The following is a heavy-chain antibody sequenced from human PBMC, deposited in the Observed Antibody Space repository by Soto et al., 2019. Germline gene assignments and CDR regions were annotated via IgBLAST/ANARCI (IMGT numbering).Heavy chain of an antibody. J-gene: IGHJ5*02. Sequence: QVQLQESGPGLVKPSQTLSLTCTVSGGSISSGDYYWSWIRQPPGKGLEWIGYIYYSGSTYYNPSLKSRVTISVDTSKNQFSLKLSSVTAADTAVYYCARGERITIFGVVPHWFDPWGQGTLVTVSS. D-gene: IGHD3-3*01. CDR3: ARGERITIFGVVPHWFDP. CDR2: IYYSGST. CDR1: GGSISSGDYY. V-gene: IGHV4-30-4*01.